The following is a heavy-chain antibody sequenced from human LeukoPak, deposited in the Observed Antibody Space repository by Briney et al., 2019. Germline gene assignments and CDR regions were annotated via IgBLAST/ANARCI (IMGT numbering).Heavy chain of an antibody. CDR3: ARVDSSGWVD. V-gene: IGHV3-21*01. Sequence: GGSLRLSCAASGFTFSSYSMNWVRQAPGKGLEWVSSVSSSSSYIYYADSVKGRFTISRDNAKNSLCLQMNSLRAEDTAVYYCARVDSSGWVDWGQGTLVTVSS. CDR1: GFTFSSYS. CDR2: VSSSSSYI. J-gene: IGHJ4*02. D-gene: IGHD6-19*01.